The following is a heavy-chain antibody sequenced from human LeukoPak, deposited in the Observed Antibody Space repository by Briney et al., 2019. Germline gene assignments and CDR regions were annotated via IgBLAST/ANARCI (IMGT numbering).Heavy chain of an antibody. CDR1: GGSFSGYY. J-gene: IGHJ4*02. CDR2: ISHSGST. Sequence: SETLSLTCAVYGGSFSGYYWSWIRQPPGKGLEWIGEISHSGSTNYNPSLKSRVTISVDTSKNQFSLKLSSVTAADTAVYYCARVPSKDSSGWWGYWGQGTLVTVSS. D-gene: IGHD6-19*01. V-gene: IGHV4-34*01. CDR3: ARVPSKDSSGWWGY.